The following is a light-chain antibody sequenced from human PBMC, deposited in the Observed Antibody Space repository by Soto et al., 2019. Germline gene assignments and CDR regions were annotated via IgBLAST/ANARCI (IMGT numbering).Light chain of an antibody. V-gene: IGKV3-20*01. J-gene: IGKJ1*01. Sequence: DIHLTQSPCTLSASQGDRATLSCRASHSISSRYLDWYQQKPGKAPRLLIYGASSMDTGIPDRFSGSGSGTDFTLTISSLEPEDFAVYYCQQYCSTPQTFGQGTKVDIK. CDR1: HSISSRY. CDR2: GAS. CDR3: QQYCSTPQT.